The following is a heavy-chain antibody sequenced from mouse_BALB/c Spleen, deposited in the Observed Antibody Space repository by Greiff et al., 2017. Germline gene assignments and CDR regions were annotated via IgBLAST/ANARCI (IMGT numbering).Heavy chain of an antibody. CDR3: TRRGNYAMDY. V-gene: IGHV1-69*02. Sequence: QVQLQQPGAELVRPGASVKLSCKASGYTFTSYWINWVKQRPGQGLEWIGNIYPSDSYTNYNQKFKDKATLTVDKSSSTAYMQLSSPTSEDSAVFYCTRRGNYAMDYWGQGTSVTGSA. CDR1: GYTFTSYW. J-gene: IGHJ4*01. CDR2: IYPSDSYT.